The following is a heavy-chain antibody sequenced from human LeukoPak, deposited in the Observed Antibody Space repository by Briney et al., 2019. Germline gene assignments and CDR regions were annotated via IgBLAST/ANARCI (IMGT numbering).Heavy chain of an antibody. D-gene: IGHD5-24*01. J-gene: IGHJ3*02. CDR3: ARASRDGYSDDAFDI. CDR1: GYTFTGYY. CDR2: TKPNTGDT. Sequence: ASVKVSCKEPGYTFTGYYMHGGRQAPGQGLGWMGRTKPNTGDTNYAQNVQGRVSMTRDTSVSTAYMELSSLRSDDTAVYYCARASRDGYSDDAFDIWGQGTMVTVSS. V-gene: IGHV1-2*06.